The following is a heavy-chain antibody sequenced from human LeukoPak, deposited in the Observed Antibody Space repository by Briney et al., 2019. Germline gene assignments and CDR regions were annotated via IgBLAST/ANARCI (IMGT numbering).Heavy chain of an antibody. J-gene: IGHJ4*02. Sequence: PSETLSLTCAVSGYSISSGYYWGWIRQPPGKGLEWIGSIYHSGSTYYNPSLKRGVTISVDTSKNQFSLKLSSVTAADTAVYYCARVLWGGYSSSWYLDYWGQGTLVTVSS. CDR3: ARVLWGGYSSSWYLDY. V-gene: IGHV4-38-2*01. D-gene: IGHD6-13*01. CDR1: GYSISSGYY. CDR2: IYHSGST.